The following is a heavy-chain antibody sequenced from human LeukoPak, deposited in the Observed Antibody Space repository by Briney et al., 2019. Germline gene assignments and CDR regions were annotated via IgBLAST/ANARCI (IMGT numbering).Heavy chain of an antibody. V-gene: IGHV3-48*03. CDR1: GYTFSSYE. CDR2: ISSSGTTI. D-gene: IGHD2-15*01. J-gene: IGHJ5*02. Sequence: QPGGSLRLSCAASGYTFSSYEMNWVRQAPGKGLEWVSYISSSGTTIYYADSVKGRFTISRDNAKNSLYLQMHSLRAEDTAVYYCARVGVVVAATGNLWFDPWGQGTLVTVSS. CDR3: ARVGVVVAATGNLWFDP.